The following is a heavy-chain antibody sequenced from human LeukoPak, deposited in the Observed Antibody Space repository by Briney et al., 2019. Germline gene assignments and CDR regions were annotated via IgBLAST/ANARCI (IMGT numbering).Heavy chain of an antibody. CDR1: GFTFSNAW. V-gene: IGHV3-15*01. J-gene: IGHJ5*02. CDR3: TTEHGAVAGNWFDP. D-gene: IGHD6-19*01. Sequence: GGSLRLSCAVSGFTFSNAWMSWVRQAPGKGLEWVGRIKSKTDGGTTDYAAPVKGRFTISRDDSKNTLYLQMNSLKTEDTAVYYCTTEHGAVAGNWFDPWGQGTLVTVSS. CDR2: IKSKTDGGTT.